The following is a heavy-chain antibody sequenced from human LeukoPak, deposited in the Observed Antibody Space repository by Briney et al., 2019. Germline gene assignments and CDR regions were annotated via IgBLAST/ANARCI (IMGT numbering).Heavy chain of an antibody. CDR3: AKQSYYYYDSSGYYGYYFDY. CDR2: IWYDGTNK. D-gene: IGHD3-22*01. V-gene: IGHV3-33*06. J-gene: IGHJ4*02. CDR1: GFTFSSYG. Sequence: GRSLRLSCAASGFTFSSYGMHWVRQALGKGLEWVAVIWYDGTNKYYADSMKGRFTISRDNSKNTLYLQMNSLRAEDTAVYYCAKQSYYYYDSSGYYGYYFDYWGQGTLVTVSS.